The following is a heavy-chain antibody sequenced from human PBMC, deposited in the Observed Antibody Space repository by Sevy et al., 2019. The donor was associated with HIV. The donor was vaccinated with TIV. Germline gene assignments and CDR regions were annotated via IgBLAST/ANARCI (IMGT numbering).Heavy chain of an antibody. CDR3: ARGYCSSTSCYSSYYGMDV. Sequence: GGSLRLSCAASGFTFNSYGMHWVRQAPGKGLEWVSAISGSGGSTYYADSVKGRFTISRDNSKNTLYLQMNSLRAEDTAVYYCARGYCSSTSCYSSYYGMDVWGQGTTVTVSS. CDR2: ISGSGGST. CDR1: GFTFNSYG. V-gene: IGHV3-23*01. J-gene: IGHJ6*02. D-gene: IGHD2-2*01.